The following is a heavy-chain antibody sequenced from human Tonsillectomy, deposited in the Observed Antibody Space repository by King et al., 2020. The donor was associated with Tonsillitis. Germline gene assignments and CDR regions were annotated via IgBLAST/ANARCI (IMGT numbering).Heavy chain of an antibody. CDR2: IYTSGST. J-gene: IGHJ4*02. CDR3: ARGDSGSYYGDPFDY. Sequence: VQLQESGPGLVKPSETLSLTCTVSGGSISSYYWSWIRQPAGKGLEWIGRIYTSGSTNYNPSLKSRVTMSVDTSKNQFSLKLSSVTAADTAVYFWARGDSGSYYGDPFDYWGQGTLVTVSS. D-gene: IGHD1-26*01. CDR1: GGSISSYY. V-gene: IGHV4-4*07.